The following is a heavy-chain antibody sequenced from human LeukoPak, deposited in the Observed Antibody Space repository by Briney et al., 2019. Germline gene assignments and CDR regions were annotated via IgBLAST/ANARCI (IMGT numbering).Heavy chain of an antibody. CDR2: ISGSGGST. CDR1: GFTFSSYA. D-gene: IGHD3-10*02. J-gene: IGHJ4*02. Sequence: PGGSLRLSCTASGFTFSSYAMSWVRQAPGKGLEWVSAISGSGGSTYYADSVKGRFTISRDNSKNTLYPQMNSLRAEDTAVYYCAKDVHRRLTYYFDYWGQGTLVTVSS. CDR3: AKDVHRRLTYYFDY. V-gene: IGHV3-23*01.